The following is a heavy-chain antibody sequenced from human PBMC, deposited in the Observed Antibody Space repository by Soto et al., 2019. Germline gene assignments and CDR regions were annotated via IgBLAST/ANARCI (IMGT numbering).Heavy chain of an antibody. CDR3: ARASYYISGNYFTYHTYAMDV. CDR2: VDPTDSYS. Sequence: GESLKISCKGSGYSYTNYWITWVRQMPGKGLEWLGRVDPTDSYSNYSPSFQGHVTISADKSISTAYLQWSSLKASDTAMYYCARASYYISGNYFTYHTYAMDVWGQGTTVTVSS. D-gene: IGHD3-10*01. CDR1: GYSYTNYW. J-gene: IGHJ6*02. V-gene: IGHV5-10-1*01.